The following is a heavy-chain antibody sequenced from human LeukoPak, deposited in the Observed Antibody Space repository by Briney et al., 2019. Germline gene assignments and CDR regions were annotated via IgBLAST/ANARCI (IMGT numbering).Heavy chain of an antibody. CDR2: IYHSGST. Sequence: PSETLSLTCTVSGGSMSSYYWSWIRQPPGKGLEWIGYIYHSGSTNYNPSLKSRVTMSVDTSKNQFSLKLSSVAAADTAVYYCARGHYGMDVWGQGTTVTVSS. CDR3: ARGHYGMDV. CDR1: GGSMSSYY. V-gene: IGHV4-59*12. J-gene: IGHJ6*02.